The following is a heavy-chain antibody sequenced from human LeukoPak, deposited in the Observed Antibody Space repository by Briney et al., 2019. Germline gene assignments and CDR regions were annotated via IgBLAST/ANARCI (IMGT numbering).Heavy chain of an antibody. V-gene: IGHV3-74*01. CDR3: LAGYYYYYMDV. J-gene: IGHJ6*03. CDR2: INTHGSST. CDR1: GFAFSNYW. D-gene: IGHD6-13*01. Sequence: GGSLRLSCAASGFAFSNYWLHWVRQPPGKGLEWVARINTHGSSTNYADSVKGRFTISRDNAKNTLYLQMTSLSAEDTAVYYALAGYYYYYMDVWGKGTTVTVSS.